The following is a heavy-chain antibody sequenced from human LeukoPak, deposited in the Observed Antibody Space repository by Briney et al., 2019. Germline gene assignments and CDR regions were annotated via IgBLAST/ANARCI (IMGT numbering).Heavy chain of an antibody. Sequence: RGSLSPSCAASGFTFSTYTMSWVRQAPGKGLEWVSAISESGGSTYYADSVKGRFTISRDNSKNTLYLQMNSLRAEDTATYYCAKAYSSGMYEEVYDYWGQGTMVTVSS. CDR2: ISESGGST. CDR3: AKAYSSGMYEEVYDY. D-gene: IGHD6-19*01. V-gene: IGHV3-23*01. J-gene: IGHJ4*02. CDR1: GFTFSTYT.